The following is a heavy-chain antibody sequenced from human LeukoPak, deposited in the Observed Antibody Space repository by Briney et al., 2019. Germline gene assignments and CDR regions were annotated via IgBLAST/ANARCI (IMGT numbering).Heavy chain of an antibody. V-gene: IGHV1-2*02. CDR3: ARDPQLERPLDY. D-gene: IGHD1-1*01. CDR1: GYTFTGYY. Sequence: ASVKVSRKASGYTFTGYYMHWVRQAPGQGLEWMGWINPNSGGTNYAQKFQGRVTMTRDTSISTAYMELSRLRSDDTAVYYCARDPQLERPLDYWGQGTLVTVSS. J-gene: IGHJ4*02. CDR2: INPNSGGT.